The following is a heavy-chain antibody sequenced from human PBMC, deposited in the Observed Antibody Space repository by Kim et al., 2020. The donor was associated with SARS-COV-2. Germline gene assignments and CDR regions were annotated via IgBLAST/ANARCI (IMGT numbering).Heavy chain of an antibody. CDR2: IKQDGSDK. CDR3: VRGAGWFLDF. D-gene: IGHD3-10*01. CDR1: GFTFSTW. J-gene: IGHJ4*02. V-gene: IGHV3-7*01. Sequence: GGSLRLSCAASGFTFSTWMHWVRQAPGKGLEWVATIKQDGSDKYYVDSVRGRFSISRDNAENSLYLQMNSLRAEDTAVYYCVRGAGWFLDFWGQGTLVTV.